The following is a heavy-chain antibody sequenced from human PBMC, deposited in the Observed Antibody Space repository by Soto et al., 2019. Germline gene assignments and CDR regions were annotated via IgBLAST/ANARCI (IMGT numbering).Heavy chain of an antibody. V-gene: IGHV4-59*08. CDR1: GGSISSYY. CDR3: ASMGYHYGSGSYPLDY. J-gene: IGHJ4*02. Sequence: QVQLQESGPGLVKPSETLSLTCTVSGGSISSYYWTWIRQPPGKGLEWIGFIYNSGSTHYNPSLRRRVTISVDSSENQLSLKLRSVTAADTAVYYCASMGYHYGSGSYPLDYWGQGTLVTVSS. CDR2: IYNSGST. D-gene: IGHD3-10*01.